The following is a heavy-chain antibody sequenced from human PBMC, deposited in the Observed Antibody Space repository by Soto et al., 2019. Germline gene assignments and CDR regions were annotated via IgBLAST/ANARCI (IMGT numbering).Heavy chain of an antibody. V-gene: IGHV3-23*01. CDR3: ANGGYCTNGVCNENDY. CDR2: ISGSGGST. CDR1: GFTFSSYA. Sequence: GGSLRLSCAASGFTFSSYAMSWVRQAPGKGLEWVSAISGSGGSTYYADSVKGRFTISRDNSKNTLYLQMNSLRAEDTAVYYCANGGYCTNGVCNENDYWGQGTLVTVSS. J-gene: IGHJ4*02. D-gene: IGHD2-8*01.